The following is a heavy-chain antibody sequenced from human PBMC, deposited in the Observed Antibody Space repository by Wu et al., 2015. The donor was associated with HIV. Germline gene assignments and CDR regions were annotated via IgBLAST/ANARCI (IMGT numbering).Heavy chain of an antibody. CDR1: GYTFSDYG. D-gene: IGHD6-19*01. CDR2: INHNSGGA. Sequence: QVQLVQSGAEVKKPGASVKVSCMASGYTFSDYGVHWVRQAPGQGLEWMGWINHNSGGATYAQKFQDRVAMTRDTSIDTAFMDLNRLKFDDTAVYYCARARRPVADALELDLWGQGTLVTVSS. CDR3: ARARRPVADALELDL. V-gene: IGHV1-2*02. J-gene: IGHJ4*02.